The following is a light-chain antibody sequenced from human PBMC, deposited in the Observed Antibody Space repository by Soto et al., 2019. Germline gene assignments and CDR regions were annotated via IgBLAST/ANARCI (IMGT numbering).Light chain of an antibody. V-gene: IGKV1-39*01. CDR2: AAS. Sequence: DIQMTQSPSSLSASVGDIVTITCRSSQSVSSYLNWFQQKPGKAPNLLIYAASTLQSGVPSRFSGSGSGTDFTLTLSSLQSEEFATYYCQQGYISRTFGQGTTVEIK. CDR3: QQGYISRT. CDR1: QSVSSY. J-gene: IGKJ1*01.